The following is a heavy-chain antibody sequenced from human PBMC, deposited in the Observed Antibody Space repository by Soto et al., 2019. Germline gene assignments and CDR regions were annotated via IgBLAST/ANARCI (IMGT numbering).Heavy chain of an antibody. CDR2: IYPGDSDT. Sequence: PGESLKISCKGSGYSFTSYRIGWVRQMPGRGLEWMGIIYPGDSDTRYSPSFQGQVTISADKSISTAYLQWSSLKASDTAMYYCARLGPYDSSGYYYVAPSLGFDYWGQGTLVTVSS. CDR1: GYSFTSYR. V-gene: IGHV5-51*01. J-gene: IGHJ4*02. CDR3: ARLGPYDSSGYYYVAPSLGFDY. D-gene: IGHD3-22*01.